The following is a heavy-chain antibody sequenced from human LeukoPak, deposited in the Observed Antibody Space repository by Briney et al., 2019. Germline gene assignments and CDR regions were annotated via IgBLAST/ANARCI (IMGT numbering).Heavy chain of an antibody. V-gene: IGHV3-30*02. J-gene: IGHJ4*02. D-gene: IGHD3-3*01. CDR1: GFTFSSNG. Sequence: GGSLRLSCVASGFTFSSNGMHWVRQAPGKGLEWVAFIRNDGSNKYYVDSVKGRFTIYRDNSKNTLYLQMNSLRAEDTAVYYCAKRKGLRFLEWLPDYWGQGTLVTVSS. CDR3: AKRKGLRFLEWLPDY. CDR2: IRNDGSNK.